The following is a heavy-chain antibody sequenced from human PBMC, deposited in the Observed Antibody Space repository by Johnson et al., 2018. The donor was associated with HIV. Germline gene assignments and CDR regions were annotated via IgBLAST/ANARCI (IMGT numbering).Heavy chain of an antibody. D-gene: IGHD2-21*02. Sequence: EVQLVESGGGVVQPGRSLRLSCAASGFIFDDYAMHWVRQAPGKGLEWVSGISGNSGSKGYADSVKGRFTISRDNAKNSLYLQMNSLRAEDTALYYCAIYGLVTRAFDIWGQGTMVAVSS. V-gene: IGHV3-9*01. CDR3: AIYGLVTRAFDI. J-gene: IGHJ3*02. CDR1: GFIFDDYA. CDR2: ISGNSGSK.